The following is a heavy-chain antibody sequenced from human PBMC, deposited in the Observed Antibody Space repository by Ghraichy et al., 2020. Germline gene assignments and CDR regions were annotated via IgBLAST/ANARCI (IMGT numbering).Heavy chain of an antibody. V-gene: IGHV6-1*01. J-gene: IGHJ4*02. CDR3: ARGPLYRVGPADLGLYDY. D-gene: IGHD5/OR15-5a*01. CDR1: GDSVSSNSAA. Sequence: SQTLSLTCAISGDSVSSNSAAWNWIRQSPSRGLEWLGRTYYRSKWYNDYAVSVKSRITINPDTSKNQFSLQLNSVTPEDTAVYYCARGPLYRVGPADLGLYDYWGQGTLVTVSS. CDR2: TYYRSKWYN.